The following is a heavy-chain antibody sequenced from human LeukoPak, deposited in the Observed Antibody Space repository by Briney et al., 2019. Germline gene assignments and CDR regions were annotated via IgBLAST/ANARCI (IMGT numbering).Heavy chain of an antibody. J-gene: IGHJ4*02. Sequence: GGSLRLSCAASGFTFSSYGMHWVRQAPGKGLEWVAFIRYDGSNKYYAESVKGRFTISRDNSKNTLYLQMNSLRADDTAVYYCAKDLVVGALDYWGQGTLVTVSS. D-gene: IGHD1-26*01. V-gene: IGHV3-30*02. CDR3: AKDLVVGALDY. CDR1: GFTFSSYG. CDR2: IRYDGSNK.